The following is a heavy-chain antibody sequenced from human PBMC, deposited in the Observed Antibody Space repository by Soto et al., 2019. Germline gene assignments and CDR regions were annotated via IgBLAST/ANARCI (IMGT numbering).Heavy chain of an antibody. D-gene: IGHD3-10*01. CDR3: ATDYYGWGAYYNPRHYYFDY. CDR1: GGTFSSYA. V-gene: IGHV1-69*13. CDR2: IIPIFGTA. J-gene: IGHJ4*03. Sequence: ASVKVSCKASGGTFSSYAISWVRQAPGQGLEWMGGIIPIFGTANYAQKFQGRVTITADESTSTAYMELSSLRSEDTAVYYCATDYYGWGAYYNPRHYYFDYWGQGTMVTVSS.